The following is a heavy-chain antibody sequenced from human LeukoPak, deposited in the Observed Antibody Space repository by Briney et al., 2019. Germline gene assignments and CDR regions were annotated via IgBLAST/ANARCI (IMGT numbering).Heavy chain of an antibody. J-gene: IGHJ5*02. CDR1: GFTVSSNY. Sequence: GSLRLSCAASGFTVSSNYMSWIRQPPGKGLEWIGEINHSGSTNYNPSLKSRVTISVDTSKNQFSLKLSSVTAADTAVYYCARVRRITMVRGVIITVFDPWGQGTLVTVSS. CDR2: INHSGST. V-gene: IGHV4-34*01. D-gene: IGHD3-10*01. CDR3: ARVRRITMVRGVIITVFDP.